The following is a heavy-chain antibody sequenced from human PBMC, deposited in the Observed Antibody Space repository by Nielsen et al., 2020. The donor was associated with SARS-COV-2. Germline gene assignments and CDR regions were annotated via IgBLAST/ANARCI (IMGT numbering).Heavy chain of an antibody. CDR1: GFTFSSYG. CDR3: ARDVAIAAADTDPEYFQH. J-gene: IGHJ1*01. Sequence: GESLKISCAASGFTFSSYGMHWVRQAPGKGLEWVAVISYDGSNKYYADSVKGRFTISRDNSKNTLYLQMNSLRAEDTAVYYCARDVAIAAADTDPEYFQHWGQGTLVTVSS. D-gene: IGHD6-13*01. V-gene: IGHV3-30*03. CDR2: ISYDGSNK.